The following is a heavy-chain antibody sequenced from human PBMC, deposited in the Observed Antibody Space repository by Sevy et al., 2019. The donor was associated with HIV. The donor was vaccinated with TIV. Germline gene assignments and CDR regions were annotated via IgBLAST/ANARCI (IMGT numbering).Heavy chain of an antibody. CDR2: IRSKANSYAT. V-gene: IGHV3-73*01. J-gene: IGHJ6*02. CDR1: GFTFRNYA. D-gene: IGHD3-16*02. Sequence: GGSLRLSCAASGFTFRNYAMHWVRQAPGKGLEWVGRIRSKANSYATAYAASVKGRFTISRDDSKNTAYLQMNSLKTEDTAVYYCTRLIEAGVDPRALYYYYGMDVWGQGTTVTVSS. CDR3: TRLIEAGVDPRALYYYYGMDV.